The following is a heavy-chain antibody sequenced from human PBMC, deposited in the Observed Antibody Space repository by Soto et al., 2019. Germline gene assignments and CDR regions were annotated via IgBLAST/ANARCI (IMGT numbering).Heavy chain of an antibody. J-gene: IGHJ4*02. V-gene: IGHV4-38-2*01. CDR3: ARFRGYCNGGNCAIDY. D-gene: IGHD2-15*01. CDR1: GYSISSGYY. Sequence: SETLSLTCAVSGYSISSGYYWGYIRQPPGKGLEWIGNIFHTATTCYNPSVESRVIILVDTSKNQFSLNLNSVTAADTAVYYCARFRGYCNGGNCAIDYWGQGIMFTVSS. CDR2: IFHTATT.